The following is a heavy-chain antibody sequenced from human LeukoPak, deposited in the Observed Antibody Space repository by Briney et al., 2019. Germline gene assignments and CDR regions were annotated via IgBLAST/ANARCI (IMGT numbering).Heavy chain of an antibody. CDR2: ISDSGSST. CDR1: GFTFSSYW. J-gene: IGHJ4*02. D-gene: IGHD2-2*01. Sequence: GGSLRLSCAASGFTFSSYWMHWVRQAPGKGLEWVSTISDSGSSTYYEDSVKGRFTISRDNSKNTLYLQMNSLRAEDTALYYCAKTLVPAARVDYWGQGTLVTVSS. V-gene: IGHV3-23*01. CDR3: AKTLVPAARVDY.